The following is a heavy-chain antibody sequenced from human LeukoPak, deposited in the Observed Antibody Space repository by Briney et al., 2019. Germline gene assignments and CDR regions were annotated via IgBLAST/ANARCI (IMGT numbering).Heavy chain of an antibody. CDR3: AKDLGGIVAAGYDY. V-gene: IGHV3-23*01. CDR2: ISGSGGST. D-gene: IGHD6-13*01. CDR1: GFTFSSYG. Sequence: PGGTLRLSYAASGFTFSSYGMSWVRRAPGKGLEWVSAISGSGGSTYYADSVKGRFTISRDHSKNTLDLQMNTLRAEDTAVYFCAKDLGGIVAAGYDYWGQGTLVTVSS. J-gene: IGHJ4*02.